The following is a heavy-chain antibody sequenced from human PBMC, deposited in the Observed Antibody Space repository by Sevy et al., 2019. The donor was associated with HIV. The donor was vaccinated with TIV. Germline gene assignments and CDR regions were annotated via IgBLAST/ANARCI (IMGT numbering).Heavy chain of an antibody. CDR2: IYYSGST. Sequence: SETLSLTCTVSGGSISSYYWSWIRQPPGKGLEWIGYIYYSGSTNYNPSLKSRLTISVDTSKNQFSLKLSSVTAADTAVYYCARGATSYYFDYWGQGTLVTVSS. CDR1: GGSISSYY. V-gene: IGHV4-59*01. D-gene: IGHD5-12*01. J-gene: IGHJ4*02. CDR3: ARGATSYYFDY.